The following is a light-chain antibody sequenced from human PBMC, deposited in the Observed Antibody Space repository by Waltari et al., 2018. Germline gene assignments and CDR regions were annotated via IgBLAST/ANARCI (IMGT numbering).Light chain of an antibody. Sequence: QSALTQPASVSGSPGQSLTISCTGTSSDVGGYNYVSWYQQYPGKAPQLMIYDVNNRPSAVFIRFAGSKSGNTASLTISGLQSEDEADYYCSSYTSSSTQVFGGGTKLTDL. V-gene: IGLV2-14*03. J-gene: IGLJ3*02. CDR2: DVN. CDR1: SSDVGGYNY. CDR3: SSYTSSSTQV.